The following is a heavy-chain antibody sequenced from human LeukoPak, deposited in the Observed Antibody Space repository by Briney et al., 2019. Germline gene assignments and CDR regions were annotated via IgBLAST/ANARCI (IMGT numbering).Heavy chain of an antibody. CDR3: ARDQGSLTRSWYTGY. D-gene: IGHD6-13*01. Sequence: GASVKVSCKASGYTFTGYHIHWVRQAPGQGLEWMGQIDPYSGDTNFAQKFQGRVTMTRDTSITTAYMDLSSLTPDDTAVYFCARDQGSLTRSWYTGYWGQGTQVTVSS. V-gene: IGHV1-2*06. CDR2: IDPYSGDT. J-gene: IGHJ4*02. CDR1: GYTFTGYH.